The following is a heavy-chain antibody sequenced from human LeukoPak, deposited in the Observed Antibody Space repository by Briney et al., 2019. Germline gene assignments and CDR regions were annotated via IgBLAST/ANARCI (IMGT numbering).Heavy chain of an antibody. CDR3: TRDHCRGDNCPSFDY. V-gene: IGHV1-18*04. Sequence: GASVKVPCKPSGYTFTSFGISWVRQAPGQGLEWMGWIGAYNGDTNYAQKFQGRVTMTTDTSTSTAYMDLRSLRSDDTAVYYCTRDHCRGDNCPSFDYWGQGTLVTVSS. D-gene: IGHD2-15*01. CDR1: GYTFTSFG. CDR2: IGAYNGDT. J-gene: IGHJ4*02.